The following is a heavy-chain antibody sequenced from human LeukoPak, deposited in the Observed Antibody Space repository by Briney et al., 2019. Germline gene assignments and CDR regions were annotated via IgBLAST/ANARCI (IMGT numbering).Heavy chain of an antibody. V-gene: IGHV4-39*01. D-gene: IGHD3-3*01. CDR3: ARHTYYDFWSGYYYFDY. CDR2: IYYSGST. Sequence: MASETLSLTCTVSGGSISSSSYYWGWIRQPPGKGLEWIGSIYYSGSTYYNPSLKSRVTISVDTSKNQFSLKLSSVTAADTAVYYCARHTYYDFWSGYYYFDYWGQGTLVTVSS. CDR1: GGSISSSSYY. J-gene: IGHJ4*02.